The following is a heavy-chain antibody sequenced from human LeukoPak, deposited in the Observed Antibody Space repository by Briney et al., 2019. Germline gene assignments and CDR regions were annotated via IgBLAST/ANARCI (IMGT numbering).Heavy chain of an antibody. Sequence: ASVKVSCKVSGYTLTELSMHWVRQAPGKGLEWMGGFDAEEGETIFAQKFQGRVTMTEDTSTDTAYMELSSLRSEDTAVYYCARDGDEDIVATLIDYWGQGPLVTVSS. CDR3: ARDGDEDIVATLIDY. D-gene: IGHD5-12*01. V-gene: IGHV1-24*01. J-gene: IGHJ4*02. CDR2: FDAEEGET. CDR1: GYTLTELS.